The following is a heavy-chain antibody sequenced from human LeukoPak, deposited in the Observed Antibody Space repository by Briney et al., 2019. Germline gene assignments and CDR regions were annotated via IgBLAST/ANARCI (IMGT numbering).Heavy chain of an antibody. V-gene: IGHV3-21*01. CDR1: GFTFSSYS. CDR2: ISSSSSYI. D-gene: IGHD3-10*01. CDR3: ARAPPSMARGVIKHTYYFDY. J-gene: IGHJ4*02. Sequence: GGSLRLSCAASGFTFSSYSMNWVRQARGRGLEWVSSISSSSSYIYYADSVKGRFTISRDNAKNSLYLQMNSLRAEDTAVYYCARAPPSMARGVIKHTYYFDYWGQGTLVTVSS.